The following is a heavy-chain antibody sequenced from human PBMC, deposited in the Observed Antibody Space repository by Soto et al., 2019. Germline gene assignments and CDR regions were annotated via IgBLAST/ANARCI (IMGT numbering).Heavy chain of an antibody. J-gene: IGHJ6*02. V-gene: IGHV1-69*10. D-gene: IGHD3-10*01. CDR2: TIPALGKT. CDR3: ARGPFRPSAMDV. Sequence: SVKVSCPTSFDIFKKTVFTWVRQAPGQGLEWMGGTIPALGKTHYIEKFQGRVTITVDDATRTVYMEVRDLTSEDTAIYYCARGPFRPSAMDVWGQGTTVTVSS. CDR1: FDIFKKTV.